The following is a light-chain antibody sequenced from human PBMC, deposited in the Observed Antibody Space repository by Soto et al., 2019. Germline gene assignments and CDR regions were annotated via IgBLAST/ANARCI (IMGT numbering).Light chain of an antibody. CDR3: SSYTSSTTLVV. CDR1: SSDVGSYNY. J-gene: IGLJ2*01. CDR2: DVS. Sequence: QSVLTQPASVSGSPGQSITISCTGTSSDVGSYNYVSWYQQHPGKAPKLMIFDVSSRPSGASNRFSGSKSGNTASLTISGLQAEDEADYYCSSYTSSTTLVVFGGGTKLTVL. V-gene: IGLV2-14*03.